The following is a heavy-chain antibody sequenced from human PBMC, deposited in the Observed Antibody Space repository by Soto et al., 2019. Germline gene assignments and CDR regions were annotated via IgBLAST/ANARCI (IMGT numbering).Heavy chain of an antibody. CDR1: GLSITDSEMG. CDR3: ARRHLAVAVSPWFDP. D-gene: IGHD6-19*01. CDR2: IDSSGEK. V-gene: IGHV2-26*01. J-gene: IGHJ5*02. Sequence: QVTLKESGPVLVKPTEPLTLRCTVSGLSITDSEMGVSWIRQPPGQPLEWLAHIDSSGEKSYRTFLKSRLVIAKNTSKSQIVLTMTIMDPADTATYYCARRHLAVAVSPWFDPWGQGIPVTVSS.